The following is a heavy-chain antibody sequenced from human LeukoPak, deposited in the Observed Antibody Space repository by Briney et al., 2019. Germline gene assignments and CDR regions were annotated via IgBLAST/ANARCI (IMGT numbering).Heavy chain of an antibody. V-gene: IGHV1-69*13. J-gene: IGHJ5*02. CDR1: GGSVTNYA. D-gene: IGHD1-1*01. Sequence: ASVKVSCKASGGSVTNYAISWVRQAPGQGLEWMGGIIPLFRTSSYAQKFQGRLTITADESTSTVYMELRNLRSEDTAMFYCARDQGPRRNWIDAGDAFDPWGQGTLVTVSS. CDR2: IIPLFRTS. CDR3: ARDQGPRRNWIDAGDAFDP.